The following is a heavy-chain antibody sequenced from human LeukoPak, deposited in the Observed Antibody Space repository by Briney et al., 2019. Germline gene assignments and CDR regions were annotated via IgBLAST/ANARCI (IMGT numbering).Heavy chain of an antibody. CDR2: IYYSGST. D-gene: IGHD3-22*01. Sequence: SETLSLTCTVSGGSISSGGYYWSWIRQHPGKGLEWIGYIYYSGSTYYNPSLKSRVTISVDTSKNQFSLKLSSVTAADTAVYYCARAVGPYYYDSSGYYYFGYWGQGTLVAVSS. CDR3: ARAVGPYYYDSSGYYYFGY. V-gene: IGHV4-31*03. CDR1: GGSISSGGYY. J-gene: IGHJ4*02.